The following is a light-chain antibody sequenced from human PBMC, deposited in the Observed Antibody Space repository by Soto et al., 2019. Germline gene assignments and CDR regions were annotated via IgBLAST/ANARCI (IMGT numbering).Light chain of an antibody. CDR3: QQANDWPPT. CDR2: DAS. J-gene: IGKJ1*01. CDR1: QPISNN. Sequence: RMLTQSPVSLSVSPGERVTLSCRASQPISNNLAWYQQKPGQAPRLLIFDASTRATGIPARFSGSGSGTEFTLTISSLQSEDFATYYCQQANDWPPTFGQGT. V-gene: IGKV3-15*01.